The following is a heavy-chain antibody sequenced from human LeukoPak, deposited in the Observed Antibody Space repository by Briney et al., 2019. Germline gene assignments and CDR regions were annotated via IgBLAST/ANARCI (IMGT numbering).Heavy chain of an antibody. CDR3: AILQTWDY. D-gene: IGHD5-24*01. Sequence: PGGSLRLSCAASGFTFSSYAMSWVRQAPGRGLEWVSAISGSGGGTYCADSVKGRFTISRDNSKDTLYLQMNSLRAEDTAVYYCAILQTWDYWGQGTLVTVSS. CDR1: GFTFSSYA. CDR2: ISGSGGGT. J-gene: IGHJ4*02. V-gene: IGHV3-23*01.